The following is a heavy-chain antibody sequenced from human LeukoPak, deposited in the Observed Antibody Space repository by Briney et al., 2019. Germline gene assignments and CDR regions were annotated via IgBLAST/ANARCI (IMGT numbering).Heavy chain of an antibody. Sequence: GGSLRLSCAASGFTFSSCAMSWVRQAPGKGLEWVSSISGSGDNTYYADSVKGRFTISRDNSKNTLYLHMNSLRAEDTAVYYCAKQSYSSCYTALNFWGQGTLVTVSS. D-gene: IGHD6-19*01. CDR2: ISGSGDNT. V-gene: IGHV3-23*01. J-gene: IGHJ4*02. CDR1: GFTFSSCA. CDR3: AKQSYSSCYTALNF.